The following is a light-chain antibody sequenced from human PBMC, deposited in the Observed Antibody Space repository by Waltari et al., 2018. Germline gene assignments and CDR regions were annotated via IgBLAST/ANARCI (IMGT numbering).Light chain of an antibody. CDR3: LSADSSATAV. J-gene: IGLJ3*02. CDR2: KDS. V-gene: IGLV3-16*01. Sequence: SYELTQPPSVSVSLGQMARITCSGEALPKKYAYWYQQKPGQFPVLVIYKDSERPSGIPERFSGSSSGTIVTLTISGVQAEDEADYYCLSADSSATAVFGGGTKLTVL. CDR1: ALPKKY.